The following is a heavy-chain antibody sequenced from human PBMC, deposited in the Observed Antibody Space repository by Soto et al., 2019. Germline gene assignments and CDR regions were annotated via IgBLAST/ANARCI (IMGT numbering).Heavy chain of an antibody. CDR2: ISYDGSNK. J-gene: IGHJ3*02. V-gene: IGHV3-30-3*01. D-gene: IGHD3-10*01. CDR1: GFTFSSYA. CDR3: ARADYQDAFDI. Sequence: GGSLRLSCAASGFTFSSYAMHWVRQAPGKGLEWVAVISYDGSNKCYADSVKGRFTISRDNSKNTLYLQMNSLRAEDTAVYYCARADYQDAFDIWGQGTMVTVSS.